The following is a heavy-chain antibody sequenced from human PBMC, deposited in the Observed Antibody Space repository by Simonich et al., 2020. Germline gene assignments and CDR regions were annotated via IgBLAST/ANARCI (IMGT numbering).Heavy chain of an antibody. J-gene: IGHJ3*02. D-gene: IGHD6-13*01. V-gene: IGHV4-39*01. CDR1: GGSISSSSYY. CDR3: ARHAGFAFDI. CDR2: IYYSGSP. Sequence: QLQLQESGPGLVKPSETLSLTCTVSGGSISSSSYYWGWIRQPPGKGLEWIGSIYYSGSPYNNPPLKSRVTISVDTSKNQFSLKLSSVTAADTAVYYCARHAGFAFDIWGQGTMVTVSS.